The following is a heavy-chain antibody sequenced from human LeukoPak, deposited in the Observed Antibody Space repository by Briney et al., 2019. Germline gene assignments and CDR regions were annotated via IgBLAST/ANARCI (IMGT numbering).Heavy chain of an antibody. CDR1: GGSFGGYY. D-gene: IGHD2-2*01. CDR3: ARLPVVPAAMPDY. J-gene: IGHJ4*02. CDR2: INHSGST. V-gene: IGHV4-34*01. Sequence: SETLSLTCAVYGGSFGGYYWSWIRQPPGKGLEWIGEINHSGSTNYNPSLKSRVTISVDTSKNQFSLKLSSVTAADTAVYYCARLPVVPAAMPDYWGQGTLVTVSS.